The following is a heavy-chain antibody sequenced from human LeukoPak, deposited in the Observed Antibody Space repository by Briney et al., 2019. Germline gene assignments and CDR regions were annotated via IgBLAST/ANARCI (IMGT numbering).Heavy chain of an antibody. V-gene: IGHV1-2*02. J-gene: IGHJ4*02. CDR2: LSPTNGAT. Sequence: ASVKVSCKTSGYIFTDFYLHWVRQAPGQGLEWMGWLSPTNGATSYERRFQGRVNMARDTYTSTSYMELSSLGSDDTAVYYCARSLSVSRGLITTMLGYWGQGTLVTVSS. D-gene: IGHD3-10*01. CDR1: GYIFTDFY. CDR3: ARSLSVSRGLITTMLGY.